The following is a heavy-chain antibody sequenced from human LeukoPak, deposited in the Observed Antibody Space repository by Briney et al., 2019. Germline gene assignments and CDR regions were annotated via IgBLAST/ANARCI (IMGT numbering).Heavy chain of an antibody. CDR3: ARLHSTAAAGTYDY. Sequence: KPGGSLRLSCAASGFIFSDYYMTWIRQAPGKGLDRISYISTDSSFTSYADSVRGRFTVSRDNAKNSLYLQMNSLRAEDTAVYYCARLHSTAAAGTYDYWGQGTLVTVSS. D-gene: IGHD6-13*01. CDR1: GFIFSDYY. CDR2: ISTDSSFT. J-gene: IGHJ4*02. V-gene: IGHV3-11*06.